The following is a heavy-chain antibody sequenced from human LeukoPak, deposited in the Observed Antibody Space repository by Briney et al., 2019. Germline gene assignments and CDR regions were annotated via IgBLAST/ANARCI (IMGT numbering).Heavy chain of an antibody. CDR2: IIPIFGTA. V-gene: IGHV1-69*13. J-gene: IGHJ6*02. CDR1: GGTFSSYA. Sequence: ASVEVSCKATGGTFSSYAISWVRQAPGQGLEWMGGIIPIFGTANYAQKFQGGVTITADESTSTAYMELSSLRSEDTAVYYCARDDFWSGYDATINERMDVWGQGTTVTVSS. D-gene: IGHD3-3*01. CDR3: ARDDFWSGYDATINERMDV.